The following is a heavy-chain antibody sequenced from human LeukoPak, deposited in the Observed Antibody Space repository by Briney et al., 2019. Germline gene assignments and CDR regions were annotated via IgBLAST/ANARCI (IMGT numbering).Heavy chain of an antibody. CDR2: INPNSGGT. CDR1: GYTFTGYY. Sequence: ASVKVSCKASGYTFTGYYMHWVRQAPGQGLEWMGWINPNSGGTNYAQKFQGRVTMTRDTSISTAYMELSRLRSDDTAVYYCARETTVVTSGTYYYYGMDVWGQGTTVTVSS. D-gene: IGHD4-23*01. J-gene: IGHJ6*02. CDR3: ARETTVVTSGTYYYYGMDV. V-gene: IGHV1-2*02.